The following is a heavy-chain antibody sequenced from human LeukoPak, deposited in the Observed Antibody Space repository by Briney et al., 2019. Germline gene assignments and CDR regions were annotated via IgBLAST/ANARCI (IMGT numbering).Heavy chain of an antibody. CDR2: IYYSGST. Sequence: SETLSLTCTVSGSSVSSYYWSWIRQPPGKGLEWIGYIYYSGSTNYNPSLKSRVTISVDTSKNQFSLKLSPVTAADTAVYHCARDNWNYGSSMDVWGQGTTVTVSS. CDR1: GSSVSSYY. D-gene: IGHD1-7*01. CDR3: ARDNWNYGSSMDV. V-gene: IGHV4-59*02. J-gene: IGHJ6*02.